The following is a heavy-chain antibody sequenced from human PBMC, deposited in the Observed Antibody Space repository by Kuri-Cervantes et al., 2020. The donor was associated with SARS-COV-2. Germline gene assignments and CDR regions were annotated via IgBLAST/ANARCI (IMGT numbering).Heavy chain of an antibody. CDR1: GYSFTSYW. J-gene: IGHJ4*02. Sequence: KVPCKGSGYSFTSYWIGWVRQMPGKGLEWMGIIYPGDSDTRYSPYFQGQVTISAAKSISTAYLQWSSLKASDAAMYYCSRGGVRYDSSGYYQRPDYWGQGTLVTVSS. D-gene: IGHD3-22*01. CDR3: SRGGVRYDSSGYYQRPDY. V-gene: IGHV5-51*01. CDR2: IYPGDSDT.